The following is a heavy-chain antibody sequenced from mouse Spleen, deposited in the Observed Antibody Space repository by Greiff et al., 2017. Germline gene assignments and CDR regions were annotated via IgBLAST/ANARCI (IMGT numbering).Heavy chain of an antibody. CDR3: ARLLYDYDGDFDY. Sequence: EVMLVESGGGLVKLGGSLKLSCAASGFTFSSYAMSWVRQTPEKRLEWVATISSGGGNTYYPDSVKGRFTISRDNAKNTLYLQMSSLKSEDTAMYYCARLLYDYDGDFDYWGQGTTLTVSS. CDR1: GFTFSSYA. V-gene: IGHV5-9*01. D-gene: IGHD2-4*01. J-gene: IGHJ2*01. CDR2: ISSGGGNT.